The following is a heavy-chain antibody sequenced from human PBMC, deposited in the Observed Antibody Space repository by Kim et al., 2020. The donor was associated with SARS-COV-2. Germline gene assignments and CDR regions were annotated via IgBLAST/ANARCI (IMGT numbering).Heavy chain of an antibody. CDR3: AREYYYGSGSYPSDY. J-gene: IGHJ4*02. V-gene: IGHV1-69*04. CDR2: IIPILGIA. D-gene: IGHD3-10*01. CDR1: GGTFSSYT. Sequence: SVKVSCKASGGTFSSYTISWVRQAPGQGLEWMGRIIPILGIANYAQKFQGRVTITADKSTSTAYMELSSLRSEDTAVYYCAREYYYGSGSYPSDYWGQGTLVTVSS.